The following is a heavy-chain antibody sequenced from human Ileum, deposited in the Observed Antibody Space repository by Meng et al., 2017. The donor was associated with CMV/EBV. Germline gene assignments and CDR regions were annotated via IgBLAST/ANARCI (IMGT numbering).Heavy chain of an antibody. D-gene: IGHD3-22*01. CDR3: ARDQGRDTSGSYLFDY. CDR1: GFIFSDYN. Sequence: GGPLRLSCAAPGFIFSDYNMNWIRQAPGGGLEWVASISSRSTYMYNGDSLKGRFTISRDDAKSSLYLQMNSLGAEDTAVYYCARDQGRDTSGSYLFDYWGQGTLVTVSS. V-gene: IGHV3-21*01. J-gene: IGHJ4*02. CDR2: ISSRSTYM.